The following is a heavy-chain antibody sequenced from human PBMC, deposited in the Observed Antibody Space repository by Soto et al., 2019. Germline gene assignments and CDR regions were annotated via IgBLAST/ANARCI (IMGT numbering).Heavy chain of an antibody. Sequence: XDSLTISRKGSGYSFTSYWIGLVRQMPGKGLEWMGIIYPGDSDTRYSPSFQGQVTISADKSISTAYLQWSRLKASDTAMYYCARRVGGGYYYYYYGMDVWGQGTTVTVSS. V-gene: IGHV5-51*01. CDR1: GYSFTSYW. CDR2: IYPGDSDT. D-gene: IGHD3-16*01. CDR3: ARRVGGGYYYYYYGMDV. J-gene: IGHJ6*02.